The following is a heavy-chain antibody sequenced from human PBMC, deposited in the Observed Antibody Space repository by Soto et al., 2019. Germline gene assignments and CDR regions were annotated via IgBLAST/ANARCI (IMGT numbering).Heavy chain of an antibody. CDR2: INPNSGGT. Sequence: ASVKVSCKASGYTSTGYYMNWVRQAPGQGLEWMGFINPNSGGTNYAQKFQGWVTMTRDPSISTAYMELSRLRSDDTAVYYCARARRRLEWLLFRPSYYFDYWGQGTLVTVSS. V-gene: IGHV1-2*04. CDR1: GYTSTGYY. J-gene: IGHJ4*02. CDR3: ARARRRLEWLLFRPSYYFDY. D-gene: IGHD3-3*01.